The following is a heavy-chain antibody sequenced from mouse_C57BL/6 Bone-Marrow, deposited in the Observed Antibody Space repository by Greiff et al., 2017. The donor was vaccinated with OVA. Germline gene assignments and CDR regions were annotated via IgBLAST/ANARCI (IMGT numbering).Heavy chain of an antibody. D-gene: IGHD1-1*01. CDR1: GYTFTSYW. CDR3: ARRGYGGSYGYFDV. V-gene: IGHV1-69*01. Sequence: QVQLQQPGAELVMPGASVKLSCKASGYTFTSYWMHWVKQRPGQGLEWIGEIDPSDSYTNYNQKFKGKSTLTVDKSSSTAYMQLSSLTSEDSAVYYCARRGYGGSYGYFDVWGTGTTVTVSS. J-gene: IGHJ1*03. CDR2: IDPSDSYT.